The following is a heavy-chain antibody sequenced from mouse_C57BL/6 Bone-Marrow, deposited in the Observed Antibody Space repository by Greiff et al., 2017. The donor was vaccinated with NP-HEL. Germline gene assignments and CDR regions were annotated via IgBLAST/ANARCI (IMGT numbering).Heavy chain of an antibody. J-gene: IGHJ1*03. V-gene: IGHV1-64*01. CDR1: GYTFTSYW. CDR2: IHPNSGST. D-gene: IGHD1-1*01. Sequence: VQLQQPGAELVKPGASVKLSCKASGYTFTSYWMHWVKQRPGQGLEWIGMIHPNSGSTNYNEKFKSKATLTVDKSSSTAYMQLSSLTSEDSAVYYCARWKVVGSYWYFYVWGTGTAVTVSS. CDR3: ARWKVVGSYWYFYV.